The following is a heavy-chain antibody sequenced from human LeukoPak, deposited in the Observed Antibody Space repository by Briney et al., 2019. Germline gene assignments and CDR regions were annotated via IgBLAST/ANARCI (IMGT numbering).Heavy chain of an antibody. CDR1: GFTFDDYA. J-gene: IGHJ4*02. CDR2: ISWNSGSI. CDR3: ASIGSGAY. D-gene: IGHD3-10*01. V-gene: IGHV3-9*01. Sequence: PGGSLRLSYAASGFTFDDYAMHWVRQAPGKGLEWVSGISWNSGSIGYADSVKGRFTISRDNAKNTLYLQMNSLRAEDTAVYYCASIGSGAYWGQGTLVTVSS.